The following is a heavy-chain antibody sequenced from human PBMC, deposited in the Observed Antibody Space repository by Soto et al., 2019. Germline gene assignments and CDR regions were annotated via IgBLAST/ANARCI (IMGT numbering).Heavy chain of an antibody. D-gene: IGHD3-22*01. J-gene: IGHJ4*02. Sequence: SVKVSCKASGGTFSSYTISWVRQAPGQGLEWMRRIIPILGIANYAQKFQGRVTITADKSTSTAYMELSSLRSEDTAVYYCARDAIYYYDSSGYYIDYWGQGTLVTVSS. CDR2: IIPILGIA. CDR3: ARDAIYYYDSSGYYIDY. V-gene: IGHV1-69*04. CDR1: GGTFSSYT.